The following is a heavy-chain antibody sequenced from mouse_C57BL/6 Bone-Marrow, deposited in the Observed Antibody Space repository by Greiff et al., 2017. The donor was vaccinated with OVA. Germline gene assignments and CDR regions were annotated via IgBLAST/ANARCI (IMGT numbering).Heavy chain of an antibody. CDR3: ARRENLSHAMDY. CDR1: GIDFSRYW. J-gene: IGHJ4*01. CDR2: INPDSSTI. Sequence: TASGIDFSRYWMSWVRRAPGKGLEWIGEINPDSSTINYAPSLKDKFIISRDNAKNTLYLQMSKVRSEDTALYYCARRENLSHAMDYWGQGTSVTVSS. D-gene: IGHD1-1*01. V-gene: IGHV4-1*01.